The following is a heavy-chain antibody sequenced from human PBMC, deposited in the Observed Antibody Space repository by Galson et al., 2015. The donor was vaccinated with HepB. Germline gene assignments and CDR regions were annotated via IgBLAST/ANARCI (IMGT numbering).Heavy chain of an antibody. V-gene: IGHV7-4-1*02. CDR3: ARTPYYGSWSYNNAWFDS. Sequence: SVKVSCKASGYTFTHYAMNWVRQAPGQGLEWMGWINTNTGNPTYAQGFTGRFVFSLDTSVSTAYLPINGLKAADTAVYYCARTPYYGSWSYNNAWFDSWGQGTLVTVSS. J-gene: IGHJ5*01. CDR2: INTNTGNP. CDR1: GYTFTHYA. D-gene: IGHD3-10*01.